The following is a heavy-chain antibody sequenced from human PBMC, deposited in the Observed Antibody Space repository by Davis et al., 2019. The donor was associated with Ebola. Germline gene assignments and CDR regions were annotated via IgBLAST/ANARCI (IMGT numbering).Heavy chain of an antibody. J-gene: IGHJ4*02. Sequence: PGGSLRLSCEASGFSFSDYTMNWVRQAAGKGLEWVANINQDGSEKYYVDSVKDRFTISRDNAKNSVFLEMNSVRAEDTALYYCARFHYSGIDYWGQGTLVTVSS. CDR2: INQDGSEK. CDR3: ARFHYSGIDY. V-gene: IGHV3-7*03. CDR1: GFSFSDYT. D-gene: IGHD4-23*01.